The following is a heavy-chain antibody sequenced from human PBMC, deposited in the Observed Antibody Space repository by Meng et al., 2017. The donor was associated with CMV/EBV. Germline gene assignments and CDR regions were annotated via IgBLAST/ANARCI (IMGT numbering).Heavy chain of an antibody. Sequence: SETLSLTCTVSGGSVSSGSYYWSWIRQPPGKGLEWIGYIYYSGSTNYNPSLKSRVTMSVDTSKNQFSLKLSSVTAADTAVYYCARDQGYCSSTSCLEGAFDIWGQGTMVTVSS. V-gene: IGHV4-61*01. J-gene: IGHJ3*02. CDR1: GGSVSSGSYY. D-gene: IGHD2-2*01. CDR2: IYYSGST. CDR3: ARDQGYCSSTSCLEGAFDI.